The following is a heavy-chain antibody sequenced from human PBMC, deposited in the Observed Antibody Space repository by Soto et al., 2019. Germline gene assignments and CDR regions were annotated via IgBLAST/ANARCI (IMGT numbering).Heavy chain of an antibody. Sequence: PRLSCAASGFTFSSYGIHWVRQAPGKGLEWVAVISDNGSNKYYADSVKGRFTISRDNSKNTLYLQMNNLRGEDTALYYCAKERSSSWYYFDYWGQGTLVTVSS. V-gene: IGHV3-30*18. CDR3: AKERSSSWYYFDY. J-gene: IGHJ4*02. CDR1: GFTFSSYG. D-gene: IGHD6-13*01. CDR2: ISDNGSNK.